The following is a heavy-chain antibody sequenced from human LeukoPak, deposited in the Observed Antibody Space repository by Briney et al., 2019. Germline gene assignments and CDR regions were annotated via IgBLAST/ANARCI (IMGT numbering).Heavy chain of an antibody. J-gene: IGHJ4*02. Sequence: GGSLRLSCAASGFTFSSYNINWVRQAPGKGLEWVSYISSSRRTISYADSVKGRFTISRDNAKNSLYLQMNSLRAEDTAVYYCAKEPPRGDYFDYWGQGTLVTVSS. CDR3: AKEPPRGDYFDY. CDR2: ISSSRRTI. D-gene: IGHD3-10*01. CDR1: GFTFSSYN. V-gene: IGHV3-48*04.